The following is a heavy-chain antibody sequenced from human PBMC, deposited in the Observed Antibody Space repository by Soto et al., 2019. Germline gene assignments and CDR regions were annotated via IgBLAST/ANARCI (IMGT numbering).Heavy chain of an antibody. CDR1: GYTFTGYY. CDR3: ARASGLTADIVVVPAAIDFDY. Sequence: GASVKVSCKASGYTFTGYYMHWVRQAPGQGLEWMGWINPNSGGTNYAQKFQGWVTMTRDTSISTAYMELSRLRSDDTAVYYCARASGLTADIVVVPAAIDFDYWGQGTLVTVSS. CDR2: INPNSGGT. J-gene: IGHJ4*02. V-gene: IGHV1-2*04. D-gene: IGHD2-2*01.